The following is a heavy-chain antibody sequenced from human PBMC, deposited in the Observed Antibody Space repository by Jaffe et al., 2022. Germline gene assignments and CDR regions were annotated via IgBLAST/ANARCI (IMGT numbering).Heavy chain of an antibody. J-gene: IGHJ4*02. Sequence: QVQLQESGPGLVKPSQTLSLTCTVSGGSISSNNYYWSWIRQSDGKGLEWIGRVYTSGSSTYSPSLKSRVTISGDTSKNQFSLTLSSVTAADTAVYYCAIFLGYRDSYWGRGTLVTVSS. CDR2: VYTSGSS. CDR1: GGSISSNNYY. CDR3: AIFLGYRDSY. V-gene: IGHV4-61*02. D-gene: IGHD5-18*01.